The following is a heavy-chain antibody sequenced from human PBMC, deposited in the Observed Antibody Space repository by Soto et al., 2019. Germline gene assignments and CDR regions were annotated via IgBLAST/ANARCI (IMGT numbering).Heavy chain of an antibody. Sequence: SETLSLTCTVSGGSISSYYWSWIRQPPGKGLEWIGYIYYSGSTNYNPSLKSRVTISVDTSKNQFSLKLSSVTAADTAVYYCASAQAAIDNFDYWGQGTLVTVS. CDR1: GGSISSYY. CDR2: IYYSGST. V-gene: IGHV4-59*01. CDR3: ASAQAAIDNFDY. D-gene: IGHD2-2*01. J-gene: IGHJ4*02.